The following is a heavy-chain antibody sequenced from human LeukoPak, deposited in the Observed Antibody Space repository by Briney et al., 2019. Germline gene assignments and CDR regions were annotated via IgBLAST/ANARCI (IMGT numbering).Heavy chain of an antibody. Sequence: SQTPSLTCAISGDSVSSNSAAWNWIRQSPSRGLEWLGRTYYRSKWYNDYAVSVKSRITINPDTSKNQFSLQLNSVTPEDTAVYYRARVETLQDAFDIWGQGTMVTVSS. CDR2: TYYRSKWYN. CDR3: ARVETLQDAFDI. CDR1: GDSVSSNSAA. V-gene: IGHV6-1*01. D-gene: IGHD5-24*01. J-gene: IGHJ3*02.